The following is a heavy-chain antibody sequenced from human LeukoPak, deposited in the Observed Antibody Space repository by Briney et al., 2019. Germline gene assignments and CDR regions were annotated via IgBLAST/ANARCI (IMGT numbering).Heavy chain of an antibody. D-gene: IGHD3-10*01. CDR2: ISSSSSYI. V-gene: IGHV3-21*01. CDR1: VFTFNTYS. J-gene: IGHJ4*02. Sequence: GGPLSLLCTPSVFTFNTYSMLGLPHARGGAREGVSSISSSSSYIYYADSVKGRFTISRDNAKNSLYLQMNSLRAEDTAVYYCARVWFGEFSYYFDYWGQGTLVTVSS. CDR3: ARVWFGEFSYYFDY.